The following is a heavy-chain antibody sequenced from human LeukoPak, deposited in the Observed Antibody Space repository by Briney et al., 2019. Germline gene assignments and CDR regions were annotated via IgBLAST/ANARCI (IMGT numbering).Heavy chain of an antibody. J-gene: IGHJ4*02. CDR1: GFTFSTYA. CDR2: ISYDGSNK. Sequence: PGGSLRLSCAASGFTFSTYAIHWVRQAPGKGLEWVALISYDGSNKFYADSVKGRFTISRDNSSNTLYLQMNSLRPEDTAVYYCAKDRGSLAAAGSLNYYFDYWGQGTLVTVSS. CDR3: AKDRGSLAAAGSLNYYFDY. V-gene: IGHV3-30-3*01. D-gene: IGHD6-13*01.